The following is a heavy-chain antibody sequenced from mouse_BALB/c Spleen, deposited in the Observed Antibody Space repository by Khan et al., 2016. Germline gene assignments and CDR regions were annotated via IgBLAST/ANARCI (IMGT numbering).Heavy chain of an antibody. V-gene: IGHV3-2*02. CDR1: GYSITSGYG. CDR2: ISYSGST. J-gene: IGHJ2*01. CDR3: ARRARIKY. D-gene: IGHD3-1*01. Sequence: EVQLVESGPGLVKPSQSLSLTCTVTGYSITSGYGWNWIRQFPGNKLEWMGYISYSGSTNYNPSLKSRISITRDTSKNQFFLQLNSVTTEDTATXCCARRARIKYWGQGTTLTVSS.